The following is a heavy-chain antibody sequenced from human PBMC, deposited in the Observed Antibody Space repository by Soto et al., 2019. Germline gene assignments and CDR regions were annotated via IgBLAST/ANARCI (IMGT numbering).Heavy chain of an antibody. Sequence: GASVKVSCKVSEYTLAELSIHWVRQAPGKGLEWMGGFDPEDGETMYAQKFQGRVTMTEDTSTDTAYMELSSLRSEDTAVYYCATSILVAAAGFDDWGQGSLVTVSS. V-gene: IGHV1-24*01. J-gene: IGHJ4*02. CDR2: FDPEDGET. CDR1: EYTLAELS. CDR3: ATSILVAAAGFDD. D-gene: IGHD2-2*01.